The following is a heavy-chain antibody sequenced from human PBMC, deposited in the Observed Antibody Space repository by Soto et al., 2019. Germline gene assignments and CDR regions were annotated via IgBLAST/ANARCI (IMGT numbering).Heavy chain of an antibody. Sequence: PGGSLRPSCVASGLPVAGSYMAWVRQAPGKGLEWASVIYNDGTTYYSQSVEGRFTISRDTSKNTLYLQMDRLRDEDTAVYYCVRPLPSGQTHARDVWGQGTTVTVSS. CDR2: IYNDGTT. CDR1: GLPVAGSY. D-gene: IGHD3-10*01. J-gene: IGHJ6*02. CDR3: VRPLPSGQTHARDV. V-gene: IGHV3-53*01.